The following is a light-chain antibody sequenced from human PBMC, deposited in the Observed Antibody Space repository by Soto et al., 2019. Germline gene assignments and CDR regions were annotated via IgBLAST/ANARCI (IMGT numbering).Light chain of an antibody. CDR3: QPYRPLPT. Sequence: ERSTLCCRASQSVSSIYLAWYQKKPGQAPRLLIYGASSRATDIPDRFSGSGSGTDFTLTISRLAPEASAGYFCQPYRPLPTFAGGTKVDIK. CDR1: QSVSSIY. CDR2: GAS. J-gene: IGKJ4*01. V-gene: IGKV3-20*01.